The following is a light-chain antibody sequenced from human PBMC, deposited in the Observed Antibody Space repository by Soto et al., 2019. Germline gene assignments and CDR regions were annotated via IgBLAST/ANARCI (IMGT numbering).Light chain of an antibody. V-gene: IGLV2-14*01. CDR2: EVS. CDR3: SSYTSSSTDVV. J-gene: IGLJ2*01. Sequence: QSALTQPASVSGSPGQSITISCTGTSSDVCGYNYVSWYQQHPGKAPKLMIYEVSNRPSGVSNRFSGSKSGNTASLTISGLQAEDEADYYCSSYTSSSTDVVFGGGTKVTVL. CDR1: SSDVCGYNY.